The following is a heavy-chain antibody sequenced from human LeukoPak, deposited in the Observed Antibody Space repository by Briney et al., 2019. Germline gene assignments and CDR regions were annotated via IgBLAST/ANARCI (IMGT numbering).Heavy chain of an antibody. D-gene: IGHD5-18*01. CDR2: IIPIFGIA. J-gene: IGHJ4*02. Sequence: ASVKVSSKASGDTFIGYAISCVRQAPGQGLEWMGRIIPIFGIANYAQNFQGRVTITADKSTSTAYMELSSLRSEDTAVYYCATGYSYGYLLNDWGQGTLVTVSS. CDR1: GDTFIGYA. CDR3: ATGYSYGYLLND. V-gene: IGHV1-69*04.